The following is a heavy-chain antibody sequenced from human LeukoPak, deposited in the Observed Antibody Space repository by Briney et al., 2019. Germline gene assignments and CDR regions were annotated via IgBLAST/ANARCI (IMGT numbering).Heavy chain of an antibody. Sequence: GGSLRLSCAASRFTFSTYSMNWVRQAPGKGLEWVSFISTSSSYIYYADSVKGRFTISRDNAKNSLYLRMNSLRAEDTAVYYCYCSGGSRLGYWGQGTLVTVSS. CDR3: YCSGGSRLGY. V-gene: IGHV3-21*01. CDR1: RFTFSTYS. D-gene: IGHD2-15*01. CDR2: ISTSSSYI. J-gene: IGHJ4*02.